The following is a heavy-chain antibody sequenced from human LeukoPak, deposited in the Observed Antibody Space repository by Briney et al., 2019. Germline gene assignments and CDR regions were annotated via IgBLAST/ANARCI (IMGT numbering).Heavy chain of an antibody. V-gene: IGHV4-34*01. CDR2: INHSGST. Sequence: SGTLSLTCAVYGGSFSGYYWSWIRQPPGKGLEWIGEINHSGSTNYNPSLKSRVTISVDTSRNQFSLKLSSVDAADTAVYYCAKAGVRYFDSSGLYAFDFWGQGTTVTVSS. CDR1: GGSFSGYY. CDR3: AKAGVRYFDSSGLYAFDF. D-gene: IGHD3-22*01. J-gene: IGHJ3*01.